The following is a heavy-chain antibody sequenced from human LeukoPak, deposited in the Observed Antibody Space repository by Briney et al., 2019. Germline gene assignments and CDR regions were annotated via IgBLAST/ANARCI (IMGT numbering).Heavy chain of an antibody. V-gene: IGHV3-48*02. CDR3: AKELSAGTGGGWEDYFDY. Sequence: PGGSLRISCAASGFTFSSYSMNWVRQAPGKGLEWISHISTSSSTIYYADSVKGRFTTSRDNAKNSLYLQMNSLRDEDTAVYYCAKELSAGTGGGWEDYFDYWGQGTLVTVSA. CDR2: ISTSSSTI. D-gene: IGHD6-13*01. CDR1: GFTFSSYS. J-gene: IGHJ4*02.